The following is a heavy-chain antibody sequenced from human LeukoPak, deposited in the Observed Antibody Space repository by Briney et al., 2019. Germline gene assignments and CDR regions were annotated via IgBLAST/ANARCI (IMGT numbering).Heavy chain of an antibody. D-gene: IGHD2-2*01. CDR1: GYTFTGYY. J-gene: IGHJ3*02. Sequence: ASVKVSCKASGYTFTGYYMHWVRQAPGQGLEWMGIINPSGGSTSYAQKFQGRVTMTRDTSTSTVYMELSSLRSEDTAVYYCARPYCSSTSCSGDAFDIWGQGTMVTVSS. CDR3: ARPYCSSTSCSGDAFDI. CDR2: INPSGGST. V-gene: IGHV1-46*01.